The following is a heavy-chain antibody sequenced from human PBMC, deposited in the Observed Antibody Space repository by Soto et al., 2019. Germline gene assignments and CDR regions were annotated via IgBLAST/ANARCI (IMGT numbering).Heavy chain of an antibody. Sequence: QVYLVQSGAEVKKPGSSVKISCKASGGIFSSNTINWVRQAAGQGLEWMGGIIPLFGTANYAEKFQGRVTITADKSTKTEYMELTSLRSEDTAVYYCASKVACGGDCYAFDSWGQGTLVTVSS. D-gene: IGHD2-21*02. V-gene: IGHV1-69*06. CDR1: GGIFSSNT. J-gene: IGHJ4*02. CDR2: IIPLFGTA. CDR3: ASKVACGGDCYAFDS.